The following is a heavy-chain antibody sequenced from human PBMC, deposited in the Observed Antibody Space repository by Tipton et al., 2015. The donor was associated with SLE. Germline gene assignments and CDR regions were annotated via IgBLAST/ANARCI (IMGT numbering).Heavy chain of an antibody. V-gene: IGHV3-48*03. CDR3: AREQWLAFDY. CDR2: ISSSGSTI. D-gene: IGHD6-19*01. CDR1: GFTFSSYE. J-gene: IGHJ4*02. Sequence: SLRLSCAASGFTFSSYEMNWVRQAPGKGLEWVSYISSSGSTIYYADSVKGRFTISRDNAKNSLYLQMNSLSAEDTAVYYCAREQWLAFDYWGQGTLVTVSS.